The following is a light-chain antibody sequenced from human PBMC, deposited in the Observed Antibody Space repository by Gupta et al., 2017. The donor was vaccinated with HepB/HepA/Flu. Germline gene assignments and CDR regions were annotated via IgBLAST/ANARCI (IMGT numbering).Light chain of an antibody. CDR3: MQALQTPIT. Sequence: DLVMTQSPLSLPVTPGEPASISCRSSQSLLHSNGYNYLDWYLQKPGQSPQLLIYLGSNRASGVPDRFSGSGSGTDFTLKISRVEADDFGVYYCMQALQTPITFGQGTRLEIK. J-gene: IGKJ5*01. CDR2: LGS. V-gene: IGKV2-28*01. CDR1: QSLLHSNGYNY.